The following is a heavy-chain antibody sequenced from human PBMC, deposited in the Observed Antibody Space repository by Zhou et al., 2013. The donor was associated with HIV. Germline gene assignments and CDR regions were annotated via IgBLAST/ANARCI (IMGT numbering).Heavy chain of an antibody. CDR3: ARAPPPPNYSDGFVVGGSLDV. CDR2: YDPKDDDV. CDR1: GYTLGELP. D-gene: IGHD6-19*01. J-gene: IGHJ3*01. Sequence: QVYLVQSGAEVKKPGASVKVSCKLHGYTLGELPIHWSRESPGKGFEWMAYYDPKDDDVIYAQKFKGRITMTTDRFTSTAYLEMRRLRYDDTAVYFCARAPPPPNYSDGFVVGGSLDVWGRGTKVIVSS. V-gene: IGHV1-24*01.